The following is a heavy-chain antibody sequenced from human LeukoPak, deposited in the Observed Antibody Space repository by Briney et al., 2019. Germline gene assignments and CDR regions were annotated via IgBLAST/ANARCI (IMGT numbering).Heavy chain of an antibody. CDR1: GFTFSNYG. J-gene: IGHJ4*02. CDR3: AKSAYAQYGER. CDR2: IQFDGSDK. Sequence: GGSLRLSCVASGFTFSNYGMHWVRQAPGKGLEWVTFIQFDGSDKYYADSVKGRFTISRDNSKNTVYLQMNSLRAEDTAVYYCAKSAYAQYGERWGQGTLVTVSP. V-gene: IGHV3-30*02. D-gene: IGHD2-2*01.